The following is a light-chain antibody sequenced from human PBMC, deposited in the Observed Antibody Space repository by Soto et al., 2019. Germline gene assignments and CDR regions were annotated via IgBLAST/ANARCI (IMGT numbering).Light chain of an antibody. CDR2: DAS. J-gene: IGKJ3*01. CDR1: QSVSSSH. V-gene: IGKV3D-20*01. CDR3: QQYGSSPFT. Sequence: EIVLTQSPATLSLSPGERATLSCGASQSVSSSHLAWYQQKPGLAPRLLIYDASRRTTGIPDRFSGSGSGTAFPVTISRLEPEDFAVYYCQQYGSSPFTFGPGTKVDIK.